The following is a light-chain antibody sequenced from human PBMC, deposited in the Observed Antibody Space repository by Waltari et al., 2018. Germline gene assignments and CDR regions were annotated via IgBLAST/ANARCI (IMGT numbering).Light chain of an antibody. CDR3: QQYDNLPPGVT. CDR2: DAS. J-gene: IGKJ3*01. V-gene: IGKV1-33*01. Sequence: DIQMTQSPSALSVSVGDSATITSQGSQDISNYLNWYQQHPGKAPNPLIYDASNLQTAIASSDRGSGPGSDITFTLSSLQPEDIATYDCQQYDNLPPGVTFGPGTKVDIK. CDR1: QDISNY.